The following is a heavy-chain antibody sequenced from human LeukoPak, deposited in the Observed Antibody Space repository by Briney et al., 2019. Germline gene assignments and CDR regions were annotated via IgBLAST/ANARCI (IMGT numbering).Heavy chain of an antibody. Sequence: QTGGSLRLSCAASGFTFSSYAMSWVRQAPGKGLEWVSAISGSGGSTYYADSVKGRFTISRDNSKNTLYLQMNSLRAEDTALYYCARGEWGYQNDHFDYWGQGTLVTVSS. CDR2: ISGSGGST. J-gene: IGHJ4*02. V-gene: IGHV3-23*01. CDR3: ARGEWGYQNDHFDY. D-gene: IGHD1-26*01. CDR1: GFTFSSYA.